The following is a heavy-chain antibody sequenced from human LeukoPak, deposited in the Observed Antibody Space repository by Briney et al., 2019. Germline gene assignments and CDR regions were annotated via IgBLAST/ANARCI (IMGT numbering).Heavy chain of an antibody. CDR3: GRARDMAFDI. CDR2: IYYRGTT. J-gene: IGHJ3*02. CDR1: GGSISGHY. V-gene: IGHV4-59*11. Sequence: SETLSLTCTGSGGSISGHYWRWLRQPPGKELEWIGNIYYRGTTNYNPSLKSRVTLSVDTSTNQFSLKLTSVTAADTAVYYCGRARDMAFDIWGRGTMVTVSS. D-gene: IGHD2-21*02.